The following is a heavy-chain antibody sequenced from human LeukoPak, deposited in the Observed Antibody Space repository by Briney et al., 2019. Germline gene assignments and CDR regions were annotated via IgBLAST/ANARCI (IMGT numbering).Heavy chain of an antibody. CDR1: GFTFSSFR. V-gene: IGHV3-21*01. CDR3: ARDRTNGVCYWSCPYYGMDV. CDR2: MDSSSCQI. Sequence: GGSLRLSCVGSGFTFSSFRMNWVRQTPGKGLEWVSWMDSSSCQIDYADSLQGRFTISRDNAKNSLYLQMNSLRAEDTAVYYCARDRTNGVCYWSCPYYGMDVWGQGTTVTVSS. J-gene: IGHJ6*02. D-gene: IGHD2-8*01.